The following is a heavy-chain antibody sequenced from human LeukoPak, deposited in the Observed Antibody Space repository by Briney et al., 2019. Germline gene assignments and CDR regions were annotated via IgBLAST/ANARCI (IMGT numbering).Heavy chain of an antibody. CDR3: ARDENNPIFGVVRNDY. J-gene: IGHJ4*02. V-gene: IGHV3-48*01. D-gene: IGHD3-3*01. Sequence: GGSLRLSCAASGFTFSSYSMNWVRQAPGKGLEWVSYISSSSSTIYYADSVKGRFTISRDNAKNSLYLQMNSLRAEDTAVYYCARDENNPIFGVVRNDYWGQGTLVTVSS. CDR1: GFTFSSYS. CDR2: ISSSSSTI.